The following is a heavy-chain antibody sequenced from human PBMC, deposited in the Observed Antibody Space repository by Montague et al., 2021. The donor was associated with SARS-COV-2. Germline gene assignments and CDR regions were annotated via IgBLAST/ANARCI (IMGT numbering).Heavy chain of an antibody. CDR1: GFSLNTDGMC. CDR2: IDWDDDK. D-gene: IGHD4-17*01. J-gene: IGHJ4*02. CDR3: ARTTVPTCGSDTFDY. Sequence: PALVKPTQTLTLTCAFSGFSLNTDGMCVSWTRQPPGKALEWLALIDWDDDKFYSTSLKTRLTISKDTSKNQVVLKMANMDPVDTATYYCARTTVPTCGSDTFDYWGRGTLVTVS. V-gene: IGHV2-70*01.